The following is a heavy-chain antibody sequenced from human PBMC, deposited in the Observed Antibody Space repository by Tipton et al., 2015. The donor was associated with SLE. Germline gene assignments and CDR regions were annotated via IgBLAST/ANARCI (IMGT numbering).Heavy chain of an antibody. CDR1: GVSLSLSDDY. V-gene: IGHV4-39*07. CDR3: ARVGLITPDAFDI. Sequence: LRLSCTVSGVSLSLSDDYWGWIRQPPGKGLEWIGTVFSSGSTYYNPSLKSRVTISVDTSRNQFSLKLSSVTAADTAVYYCARVGLITPDAFDIWGEGTMVTVSS. D-gene: IGHD5-24*01. J-gene: IGHJ3*02. CDR2: VFSSGST.